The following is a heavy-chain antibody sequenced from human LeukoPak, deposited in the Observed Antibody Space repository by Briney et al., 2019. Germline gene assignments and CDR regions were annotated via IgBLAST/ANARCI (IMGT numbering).Heavy chain of an antibody. CDR2: INHSGST. V-gene: IGHV4-34*01. J-gene: IGHJ4*02. Sequence: SETLSLTCAVYGGSFSGYYWSWIRQPPGKGLERIGEINHSGSTNYNPSLKSRVTISVDTSKNQFSLKLSSVTAADTAVYYCARGRLRAAGTPGYFDYWGQGTLVTVSS. CDR3: ARGRLRAAGTPGYFDY. D-gene: IGHD6-13*01. CDR1: GGSFSGYY.